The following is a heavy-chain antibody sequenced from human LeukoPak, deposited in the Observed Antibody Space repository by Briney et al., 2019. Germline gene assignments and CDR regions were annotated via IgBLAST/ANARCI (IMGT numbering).Heavy chain of an antibody. CDR1: GFTFSSYG. D-gene: IGHD4-17*01. CDR2: ISYDGSNK. Sequence: PGRSLRLSCAASGFTFSSYGMHWVRQAPGKGLEWVAVISYDGSNKYYVDSVKGRFTISRDNSKNTLYLQMNSLRAEDAAVYYCAKVARESTVIDYWAQETLATVPS. J-gene: IGHJ4*02. V-gene: IGHV3-30*18. CDR3: AKVARESTVIDY.